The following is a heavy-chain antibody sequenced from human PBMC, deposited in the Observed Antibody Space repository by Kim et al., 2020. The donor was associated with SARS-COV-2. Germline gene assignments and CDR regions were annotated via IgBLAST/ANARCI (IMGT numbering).Heavy chain of an antibody. D-gene: IGHD2-2*02. V-gene: IGHV3-30*04. Sequence: GGSLRLSCAASGFTFSTYAMHWVRQAPGKGLEWVAVFSSNGINAYYADSMKGRFTISRDNSKNSLYLQMNSLRPDDTAVYYCARDGEKYYTEFDYWGQGTLVTVSS. CDR3: ARDGEKYYTEFDY. J-gene: IGHJ4*02. CDR2: FSSNGINA. CDR1: GFTFSTYA.